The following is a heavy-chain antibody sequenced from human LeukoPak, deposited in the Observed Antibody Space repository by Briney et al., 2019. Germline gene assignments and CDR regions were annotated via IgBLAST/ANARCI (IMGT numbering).Heavy chain of an antibody. V-gene: IGHV4-59*08. CDR3: ARTSGVTPYYYYMDV. D-gene: IGHD4-23*01. Sequence: SETLSLTCTVSGGFISSYYWSWIRHPPGKGLEWIGYIHYSGGTKSNPSLKSRLAISVDTSKNQFSLKLSSVTAADTAVYYCARTSGVTPYYYYMDVWGKGTTVTVSS. CDR2: IHYSGGT. J-gene: IGHJ6*03. CDR1: GGFISSYY.